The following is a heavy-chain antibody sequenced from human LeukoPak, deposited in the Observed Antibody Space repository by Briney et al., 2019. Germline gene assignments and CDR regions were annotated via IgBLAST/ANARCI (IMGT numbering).Heavy chain of an antibody. CDR3: ARDLSVGAKPDLGFDY. J-gene: IGHJ4*02. Sequence: GGSLRLSCAASGFTVSTNYVSWVRQAPGKGLEWVSVIYRGGGTAYADSVKDRFTISRDNFKNMVYLHLNSLKAEDTAVYYCARDLSVGAKPDLGFDYWGQGTLVTVSS. D-gene: IGHD1-26*01. V-gene: IGHV3-66*01. CDR1: GFTVSTNY. CDR2: IYRGGGT.